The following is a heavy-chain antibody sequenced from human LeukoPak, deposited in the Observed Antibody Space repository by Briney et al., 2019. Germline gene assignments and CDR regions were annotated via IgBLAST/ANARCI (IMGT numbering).Heavy chain of an antibody. CDR1: GYSFTTYL. CDR3: ARGLWGNLDY. J-gene: IGHJ4*02. V-gene: IGHV5-51*01. CDR2: IHPGVSGA. D-gene: IGHD2-21*01. Sequence: EESLKISCKGSGYSFTTYLIAWVRQMPGKGLEWMGIIHPGVSGARYSPSFQGQVTVSVDRSINTAYLQWSSLKASDTAMYYCARGLWGNLDYWGQGTPVTVSS.